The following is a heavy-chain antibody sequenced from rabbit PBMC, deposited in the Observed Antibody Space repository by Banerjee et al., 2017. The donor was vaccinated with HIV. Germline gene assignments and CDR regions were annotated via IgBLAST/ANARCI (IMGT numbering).Heavy chain of an antibody. CDR1: GFDFSSAY. Sequence: QEQLVETGGGLVQPGGSLTLSCKASGFDFSSAYMSWVRQAPGKGLEYIGYISYSGSAYYASWVNGRFTISRDNAQNTVDLQMNSLTAADTATYFCARRVDGSGYYNLWGPGTLVTVS. J-gene: IGHJ4*01. D-gene: IGHD1-1*01. CDR2: ISYSGSA. V-gene: IGHV1S47*01. CDR3: ARRVDGSGYYNL.